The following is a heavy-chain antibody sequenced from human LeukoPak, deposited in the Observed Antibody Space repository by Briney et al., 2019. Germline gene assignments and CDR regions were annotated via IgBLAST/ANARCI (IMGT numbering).Heavy chain of an antibody. Sequence: GGSLRLSCTTSGSTFRSYEMSWVRQAPGKGLEWVSYISDVGTTYYADSVKGRFTISRDNAKNSLFLQMNSLRAEDTAVYFCARENSGYDGGFDYWGQGTLVTVSS. CDR3: ARENSGYDGGFDY. V-gene: IGHV3-48*03. CDR1: GSTFRSYE. CDR2: ISDVGTT. J-gene: IGHJ4*02. D-gene: IGHD5-12*01.